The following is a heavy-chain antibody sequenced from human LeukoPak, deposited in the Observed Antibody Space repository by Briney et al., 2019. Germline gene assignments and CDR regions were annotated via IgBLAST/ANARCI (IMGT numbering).Heavy chain of an antibody. J-gene: IGHJ4*02. CDR1: GSTFSSDR. Sequence: PGGSLRLSCVASGSTFSSDRMNWVRQAPGKGLEWVSTIYSGSDYIYYADSVKGRFTISRDNAKNSLYLQMNSLRAEDTAIYYCARDLPVSGAYHQFDSWGQGTLVTVSS. D-gene: IGHD4/OR15-4a*01. V-gene: IGHV3-21*01. CDR3: ARDLPVSGAYHQFDS. CDR2: IYSGSDYI.